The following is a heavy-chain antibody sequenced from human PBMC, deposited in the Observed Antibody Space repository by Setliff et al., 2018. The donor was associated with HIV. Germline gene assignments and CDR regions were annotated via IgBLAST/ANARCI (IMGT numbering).Heavy chain of an antibody. CDR2: IFSGGTT. V-gene: IGHV3-66*02. J-gene: IGHJ4*02. Sequence: AGGSLRLSCAASGFTFSSYAMHWVRQAPGKGLEWVSVIFSGGTTNYADSVKGRFTISRDNSQNTLFLQMDNLRPEDTAVYFCASRGRAYFLDASGYFDSWGKGALVTVSS. D-gene: IGHD3-22*01. CDR3: ASRGRAYFLDASGYFDS. CDR1: GFTFSSYA.